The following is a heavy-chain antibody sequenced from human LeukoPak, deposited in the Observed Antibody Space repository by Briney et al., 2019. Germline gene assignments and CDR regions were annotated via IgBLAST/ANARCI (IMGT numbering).Heavy chain of an antibody. CDR2: IIPILGIA. CDR3: ARARVGGAAGTGNLDAFDI. V-gene: IGHV1-69*04. CDR1: GGTFSSYA. J-gene: IGHJ3*02. D-gene: IGHD1-14*01. Sequence: VASVKVSCKASGGTFSSYAISWVRQAPGQGLEWMGRIIPILGIANYAQKFQGRVTITADKSTSTAYMGLSSLRSEDTAVYYCARARVGGAAGTGNLDAFDIWGQGTMVTVSS.